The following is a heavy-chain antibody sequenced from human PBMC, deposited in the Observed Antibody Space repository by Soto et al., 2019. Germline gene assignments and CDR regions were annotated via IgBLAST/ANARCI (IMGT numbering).Heavy chain of an antibody. V-gene: IGHV3-30*18. J-gene: IGHJ4*01. CDR2: ISHDGSNK. D-gene: IGHD2-21*01. CDR1: GFTFSDYG. Sequence: GGSLRLSCVVSGFTFSDYGMHWVRQAPGKGLEWVALISHDGSNKYYEDSVKGRFTISRDNSKNTLFLQMNSLRAEDTAMYYCAKDLHQNRWSFPGNWGQGTLVTLSS. CDR3: AKDLHQNRWSFPGN.